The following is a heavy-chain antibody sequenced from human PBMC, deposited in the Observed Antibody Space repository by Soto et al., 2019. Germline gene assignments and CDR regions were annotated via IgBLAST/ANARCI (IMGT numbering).Heavy chain of an antibody. J-gene: IGHJ4*02. Sequence: GASVKVSCKVSGYTLTELSMHWVRQAPGKGLEWMGGFDPEDGETIYAQKLQGRVTMTRNTSTSTAYMELRSLRSDDTAVYYCARDVRRDIVATSYFDYWGQGTLVTVSS. V-gene: IGHV1-24*01. CDR2: FDPEDGET. D-gene: IGHD5-12*01. CDR3: ARDVRRDIVATSYFDY. CDR1: GYTLTELS.